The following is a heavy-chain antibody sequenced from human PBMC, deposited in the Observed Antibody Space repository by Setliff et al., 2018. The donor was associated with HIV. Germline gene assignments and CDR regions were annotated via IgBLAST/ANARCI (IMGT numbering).Heavy chain of an antibody. CDR1: GYIFTNYA. CDR2: FNAGNLNT. J-gene: IGHJ4*02. Sequence: ASVKVSCKASGYIFTNYAIHWVRQAPGQRLEWMGGFNAGNLNTKYSQKFQGRVTFTGDTSASTTYMELSSLRSEDTAVYYCAREEMSMWLPEYFVDFWGQGTLVTVSS. V-gene: IGHV1-3*01. CDR3: AREEMSMWLPEYFVDF. D-gene: IGHD5-12*01.